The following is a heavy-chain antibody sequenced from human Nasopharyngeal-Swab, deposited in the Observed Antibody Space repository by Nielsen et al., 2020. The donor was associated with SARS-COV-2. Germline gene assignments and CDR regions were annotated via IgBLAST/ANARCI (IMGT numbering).Heavy chain of an antibody. D-gene: IGHD3-10*01. CDR1: GFTFSDYY. J-gene: IGHJ6*02. CDR2: INQDGSDK. CDR3: ARDDYYYGSGSFTNGFDV. V-gene: IGHV3-7*01. Sequence: GESLKISCAASGFTFSDYYMSWIRQAPGKGLEWVANINQDGSDKYYVDSVRGRFTISRDNARNSQYLEMNSLRAEDTAVYYCARDDYYYGSGSFTNGFDVWGQGTTVTVSS.